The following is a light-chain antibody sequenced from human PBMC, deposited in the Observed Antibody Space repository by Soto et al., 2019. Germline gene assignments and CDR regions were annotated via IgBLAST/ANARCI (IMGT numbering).Light chain of an antibody. CDR2: GAT. Sequence: EIVMTQSPATLSVSPGERATLSCRASQSVSSNLASYQQKPGKAPRLLIYGATTRATGHPARFSVSGSGTDFTLTFSRLKSVDFALYYCQQYNNWPPLPFGGGTKVEIK. V-gene: IGKV3-15*01. J-gene: IGKJ4*01. CDR1: QSVSSN. CDR3: QQYNNWPPLP.